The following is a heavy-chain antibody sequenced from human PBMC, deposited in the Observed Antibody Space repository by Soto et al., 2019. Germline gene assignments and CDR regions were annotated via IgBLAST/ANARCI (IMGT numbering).Heavy chain of an antibody. CDR1: GGSFSKNA. CDR3: ATVEVSDSGNFYFYHYYDMDV. J-gene: IGHJ6*02. CDR2: IIPIFGLT. V-gene: IGHV1-69*01. Sequence: QVQLVQSGAEVRKPGSSVRVSCKPSGGSFSKNAINWVRQAPGQGLEWMGGIIPIFGLTNYAPEFRGRLTITADESRSATYMDLSSLTSGDTAMYYCATVEVSDSGNFYFYHYYDMDVWGLGTSVTVSS. D-gene: IGHD3-10*01.